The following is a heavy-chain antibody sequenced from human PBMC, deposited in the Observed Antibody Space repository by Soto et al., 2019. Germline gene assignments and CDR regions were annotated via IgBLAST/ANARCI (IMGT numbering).Heavy chain of an antibody. CDR1: GGSISSGGYY. CDR2: IYYSRST. Sequence: QVQLQESGPGLVKPSQTLSLTCTVSGGSISSGGYYWSWIRQHPGKRLEWIGYIYYSRSTYYNPSLKRRVTISVDTSKNHFSLKLSSVTAADTAVYYCARIYCGGDCYLDYWGQGTLVTVSS. V-gene: IGHV4-31*03. CDR3: ARIYCGGDCYLDY. D-gene: IGHD2-21*02. J-gene: IGHJ4*02.